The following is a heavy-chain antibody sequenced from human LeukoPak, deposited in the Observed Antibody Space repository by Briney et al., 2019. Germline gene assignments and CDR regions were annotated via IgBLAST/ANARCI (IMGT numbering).Heavy chain of an antibody. D-gene: IGHD6-19*01. V-gene: IGHV3-66*01. CDR3: ARDREVYSSGWHFDY. J-gene: IGHJ4*02. CDR2: IYSGDNT. CDR1: GFTVSSNY. Sequence: GGSLRLSCAASGFTVSSNYMSWVRQAPGKGLEWVSVIYSGDNTYYADSVKGRFTISRDNAKNSLYLQMNSLRAEDTAVYYCARDREVYSSGWHFDYWGQGTLVTVSS.